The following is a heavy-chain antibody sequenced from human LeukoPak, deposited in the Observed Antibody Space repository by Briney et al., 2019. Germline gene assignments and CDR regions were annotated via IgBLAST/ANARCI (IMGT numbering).Heavy chain of an antibody. CDR1: GYTFNNYG. Sequence: ASVKVSCKASGYTFNNYGISWVRQAPGQGLEWTGWVSSYNGDTNYAQKFRGRVTMSTDTSTSTAYMELRSLRFDDTAIYYCAKDWHILTGRNCFDPWGQGTLVTVSS. CDR2: VSSYNGDT. V-gene: IGHV1-18*01. D-gene: IGHD3-9*01. CDR3: AKDWHILTGRNCFDP. J-gene: IGHJ5*02.